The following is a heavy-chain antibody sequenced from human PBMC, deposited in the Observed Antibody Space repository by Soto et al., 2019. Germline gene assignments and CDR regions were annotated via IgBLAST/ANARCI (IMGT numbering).Heavy chain of an antibody. CDR2: ISGSGGSP. CDR1: GFTFSFYA. CDR3: AKEQTWSLTHDFAL. Sequence: EVQLLESGGGLVQPGGSLRLSCAASGFTFSFYAMNWVRQAPGKGLEWVSTISGSGGSPYYADSVKGRFTISRDNSKNTRYLQMNSMRAEATAVYYCAKEQTWSLTHDFALWGQWTMVTVSS. D-gene: IGHD2-8*01. J-gene: IGHJ3*01. V-gene: IGHV3-23*01.